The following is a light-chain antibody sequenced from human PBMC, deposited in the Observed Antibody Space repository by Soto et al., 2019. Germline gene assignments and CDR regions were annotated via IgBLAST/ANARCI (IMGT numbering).Light chain of an antibody. CDR2: AAS. V-gene: IGKV1-39*01. Sequence: DIQMTQSPSTLSASVGERGTITCRASQSVSNWLAWYQQKPGKAPKLLIYAASTLQSGVPSRFSGSGSGTDFTLTISSLQPEDFATYYCQQSYSTPWTFGQGTKVDIK. CDR1: QSVSNW. J-gene: IGKJ1*01. CDR3: QQSYSTPWT.